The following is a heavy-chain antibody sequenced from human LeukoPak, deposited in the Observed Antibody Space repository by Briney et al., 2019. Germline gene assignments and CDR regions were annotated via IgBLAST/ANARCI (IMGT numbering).Heavy chain of an antibody. J-gene: IGHJ4*02. CDR3: ASEINKGLYY. CDR1: GYTFTGYY. Sequence: ASVKVSCKASGYTFTGYYVHWVRQAPGQGLEWMGWINPNTGGTSYAQKFQGRVTMTRDTSIYTAYMELSSLRPDDTAVYYCASEINKGLYYWGQGTLVIVSS. V-gene: IGHV1-2*02. CDR2: INPNTGGT. D-gene: IGHD2/OR15-2a*01.